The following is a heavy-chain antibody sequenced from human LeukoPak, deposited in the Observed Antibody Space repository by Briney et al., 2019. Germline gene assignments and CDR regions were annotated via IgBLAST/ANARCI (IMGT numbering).Heavy chain of an antibody. V-gene: IGHV1-46*01. CDR1: GYTFTSYY. D-gene: IGHD3-16*01. J-gene: IGHJ4*02. Sequence: ASVKVSCKASGYTFTSYYMHWVRQAPGQGLEWLRIINPSDGSTTYAQKFQGRVTMTRDTSTSTVYMELSSLRSEDTALYYCARHQGAGDYPFDYWGQGTLVTVSS. CDR2: INPSDGST. CDR3: ARHQGAGDYPFDY.